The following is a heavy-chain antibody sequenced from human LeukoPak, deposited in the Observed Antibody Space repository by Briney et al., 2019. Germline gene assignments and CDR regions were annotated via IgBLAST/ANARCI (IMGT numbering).Heavy chain of an antibody. CDR1: GYTFTGYY. CDR3: ARSEEMATYFDY. J-gene: IGHJ4*02. V-gene: IGHV1-8*03. CDR2: INPNSGNT. D-gene: IGHD5-24*01. Sequence: ASVKVSCKASGYTFTGYYMHWVRQAPGQGLEWMGWINPNSGNTGYAQKFQGRVTITRNTSISTAYMELRSPRSDDTAVYYCARSEEMATYFDYWGQGTLVTVSS.